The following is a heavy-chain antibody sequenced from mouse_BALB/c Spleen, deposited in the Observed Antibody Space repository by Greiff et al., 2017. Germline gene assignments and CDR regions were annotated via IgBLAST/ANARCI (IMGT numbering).Heavy chain of an antibody. CDR3: AIRQLGLPLAY. CDR2: ISSGGST. V-gene: IGHV5-6-5*01. Sequence: EVKVVESGGGLVQPGGSLKLSCAASGFTFSSYAMSWVRQTPEKRLEWVASISSGGSTYYPDSVKGRFTISRDNARNILYLEMSSLRSEDTAMYYCAIRQLGLPLAYWGEGSLGSVSA. CDR1: GFTFSSYA. D-gene: IGHD3-2*01. J-gene: IGHJ3*01.